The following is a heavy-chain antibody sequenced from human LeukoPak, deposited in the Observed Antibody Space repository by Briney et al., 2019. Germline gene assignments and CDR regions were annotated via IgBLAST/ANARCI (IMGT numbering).Heavy chain of an antibody. Sequence: GGSLRLSCAASGFTFSSYNMNWVRQAPGKGLEWVSSISSSSSYIYYAASVKGRFTISRDNAKNSLYLQMNRLRAEDTAVYYCARERQLERLALGKEGSAFDYWGQGTLVTVSS. J-gene: IGHJ4*02. D-gene: IGHD1-1*01. CDR1: GFTFSSYN. CDR2: ISSSSSYI. CDR3: ARERQLERLALGKEGSAFDY. V-gene: IGHV3-21*01.